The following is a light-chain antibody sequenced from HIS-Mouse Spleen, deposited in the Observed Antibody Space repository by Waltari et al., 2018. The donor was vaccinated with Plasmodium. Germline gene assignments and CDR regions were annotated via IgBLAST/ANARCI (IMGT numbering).Light chain of an antibody. CDR2: EGS. J-gene: IGLJ3*02. CDR3: CSYAGSSTFV. CDR1: SSDVGSYNL. Sequence: QSALTQPASVSGSPGQSITISCTGTSSDVGSYNLVSWYQQHPGKAPKLMIYEGSKRPSGGSNRVAGAKSGNTASLTISGLQAEDEADYYCCSYAGSSTFVFGGGTKLTVL. V-gene: IGLV2-23*03.